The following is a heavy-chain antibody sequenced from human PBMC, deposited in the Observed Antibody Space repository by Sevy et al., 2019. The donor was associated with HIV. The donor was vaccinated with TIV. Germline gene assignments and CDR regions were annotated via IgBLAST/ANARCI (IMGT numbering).Heavy chain of an antibody. CDR1: GFTFSTYG. V-gene: IGHV3-33*01. CDR3: ARDLELYDYGDYGPAFMPDY. CDR2: IWFDGSNT. Sequence: GGSLRLSCAASGFTFSTYGMHWVRQAPGKGLEWAAVIWFDGSNTYYADSVKRRFTISRDIAKNTLHLQMNSLRAEDTAVYYCARDLELYDYGDYGPAFMPDYWGQGTLVTVSS. J-gene: IGHJ4*02. D-gene: IGHD4-17*01.